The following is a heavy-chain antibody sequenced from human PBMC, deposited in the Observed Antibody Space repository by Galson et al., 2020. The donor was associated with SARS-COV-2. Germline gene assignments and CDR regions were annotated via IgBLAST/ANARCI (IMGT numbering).Heavy chain of an antibody. CDR2: ISYDGSNK. CDR3: ARDARSYDILTGSDY. J-gene: IGHJ4*02. CDR1: GFTFSSYA. Sequence: GGSLRLSCAASGFTFSSYAMHWVRQAPGKGLEWVAVISYDGSNKYYADSVKGRFTISRDNSKNTLYLQMNSLRAEDTAVYYCARDARSYDILTGSDYWGQGTLVTVSS. D-gene: IGHD3-9*01. V-gene: IGHV3-30*04.